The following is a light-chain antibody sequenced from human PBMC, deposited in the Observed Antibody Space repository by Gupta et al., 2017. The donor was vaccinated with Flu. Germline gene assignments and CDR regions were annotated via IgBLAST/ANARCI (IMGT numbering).Light chain of an antibody. J-gene: IGKJ4*01. CDR3: QQYNNWPPFT. V-gene: IGKV3-15*01. Sequence: EIVMTQSPATLSVSPGERATLSCRASQSVSSNLAWYQQKPGQAPRLLIYGASTRATGIPARFSGSGYGTEFTLTISSLQSEDFAVYYCQQYNNWPPFTFGRGTKVEIK. CDR1: QSVSSN. CDR2: GAS.